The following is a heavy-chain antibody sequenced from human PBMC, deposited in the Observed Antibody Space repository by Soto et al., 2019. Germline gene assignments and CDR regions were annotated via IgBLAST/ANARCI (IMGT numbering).Heavy chain of an antibody. Sequence: GGSLRLSCSASGFAFSRYGMHWVRQAPDKGLEWVGVIWYDGTDNYYADSVKGRFTISRDNSKTTLYLQMDSLTVDDTAVYYCAKARSSSLDAMDVWGQGTTVTVSS. V-gene: IGHV3-33*06. J-gene: IGHJ6*02. D-gene: IGHD6-13*01. CDR2: IWYDGTDN. CDR1: GFAFSRYG. CDR3: AKARSSSLDAMDV.